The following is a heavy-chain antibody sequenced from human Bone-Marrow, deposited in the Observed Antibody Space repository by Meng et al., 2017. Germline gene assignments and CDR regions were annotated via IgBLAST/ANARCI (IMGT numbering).Heavy chain of an antibody. J-gene: IGHJ4*02. V-gene: IGHV4-34*01. Sequence: VQLPQWGAGLLKPTETLSLTCVVSGGSFSDYYWSWIRQPPGKGLEWIGEINHSGSTNYNPSLESRATISVDTSQNNLSLKLSSVTAADSAVYYCARGPTTMAHDFDYWGQGTLVTVSS. CDR2: INHSGST. CDR1: GGSFSDYY. CDR3: ARGPTTMAHDFDY. D-gene: IGHD4-11*01.